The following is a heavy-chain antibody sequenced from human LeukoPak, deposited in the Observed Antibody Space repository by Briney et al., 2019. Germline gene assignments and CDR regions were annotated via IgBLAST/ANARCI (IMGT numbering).Heavy chain of an antibody. CDR2: IYYSGST. CDR1: GGSINNSSYY. CDR3: ARTPLTIFGVGYGAFDI. Sequence: SETLSLTCTASGGSINNSSYYWGWVRQPPGKGLEWIGSIYYSGSTYSNPSLKSRVTISLDTSKNQFSLKLTSVTAADTAVYYCARTPLTIFGVGYGAFDIWGQGTMVTVS. J-gene: IGHJ3*02. D-gene: IGHD3-3*01. V-gene: IGHV4-39*01.